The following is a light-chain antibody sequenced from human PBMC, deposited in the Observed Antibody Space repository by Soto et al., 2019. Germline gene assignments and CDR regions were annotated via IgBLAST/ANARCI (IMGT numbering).Light chain of an antibody. CDR2: AAS. J-gene: IGKJ2*01. V-gene: IGKV1-12*01. CDR1: QDISNW. Sequence: DIQMTQSPSSVSASVGDRVTITCRASQDISNWLAWYQQKPGKAPKLLIAAASSLRTGDPSRFSGSGSGTDFTLTNSSLQPEDFATYYCQQANSFPYTFGQGTKLEI. CDR3: QQANSFPYT.